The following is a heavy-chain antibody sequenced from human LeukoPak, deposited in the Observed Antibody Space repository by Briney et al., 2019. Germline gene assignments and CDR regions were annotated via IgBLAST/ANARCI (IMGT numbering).Heavy chain of an antibody. J-gene: IGHJ3*02. CDR2: ISYDGSNK. Sequence: GGSLRLSCAASGFTFSNAWMSWVRQAPGKGLEWVAVISYDGSNKYYADSVKGRFTISRDNSKNTLYLQMNSLRAEDTAVYYCARDRGPKITMIEDAFDIWGQGTMVTVSS. CDR1: GFTFSNAW. V-gene: IGHV3-30-3*01. D-gene: IGHD3-22*01. CDR3: ARDRGPKITMIEDAFDI.